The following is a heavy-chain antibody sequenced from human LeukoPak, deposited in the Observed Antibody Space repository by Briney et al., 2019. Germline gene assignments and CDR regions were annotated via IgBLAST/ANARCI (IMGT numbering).Heavy chain of an antibody. CDR3: AKPICFSNNSRGVPGVYCFDY. J-gene: IGHJ4*02. V-gene: IGHV3-23*01. CDR2: IGGSIVVT. Sequence: VGSLSLSCAASGFTFSNYAMTCVPQAPGQALKWFSAIGGSIVVTFYADSVKVRFTISRDNSKNTLYLQTNSLRADDTAVYYCAKPICFSNNSRGVPGVYCFDYWGQGTLVTVSS. CDR1: GFTFSNYA. D-gene: IGHD3-22*01.